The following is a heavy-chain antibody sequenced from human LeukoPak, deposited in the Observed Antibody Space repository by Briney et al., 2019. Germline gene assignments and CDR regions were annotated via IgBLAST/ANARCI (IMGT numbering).Heavy chain of an antibody. CDR3: ARVGTAEGTLEDH. CDR2: IKNDGSEE. CDR1: GFTFSTYW. V-gene: IGHV3-7*01. D-gene: IGHD1-7*01. Sequence: PGGSLRLSCAASGFTFSTYWMSWVRQPPGKGLEWVANIKNDGSEEYYVDSVKGRFTISRDNAKNSLFLQMNSLRAEDTAVYYCARVGTAEGTLEDHWGQGTLVTVSS. J-gene: IGHJ4*02.